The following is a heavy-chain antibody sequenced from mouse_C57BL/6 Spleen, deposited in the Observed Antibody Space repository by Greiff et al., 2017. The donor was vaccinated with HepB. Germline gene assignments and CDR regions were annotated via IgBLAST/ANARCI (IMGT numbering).Heavy chain of an antibody. CDR2: IYPRDGST. D-gene: IGHD4-1*01. CDR3: ASSWDAAWFAY. J-gene: IGHJ3*01. V-gene: IGHV1-85*01. Sequence: QVQLKESGPELVKPGASVKLSCKASGYTFTSYDINWVKQRPGQGLEWIGWIYPRDGSTKYNEKFKGKATLTVDTSSSTAYMELHSLTSEDSAVYFCASSWDAAWFAYWGQGTLVTVSA. CDR1: GYTFTSYD.